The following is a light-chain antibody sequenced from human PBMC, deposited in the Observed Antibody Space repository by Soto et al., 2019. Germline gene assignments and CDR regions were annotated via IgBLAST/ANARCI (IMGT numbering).Light chain of an antibody. CDR3: SAYAGSNTFVV. CDR1: SSDVGGYNY. J-gene: IGLJ2*01. V-gene: IGLV2-8*01. CDR2: EVS. Sequence: QSALTQPPSASGSPGQSVTISCTGTSSDVGGYNYVSWYQQHPGKAPKLMIYEVSKRPSGVPDRFSGSTSGNTASLTVSGRQAEDEADYYCSAYAGSNTFVVVGGGTKRTVL.